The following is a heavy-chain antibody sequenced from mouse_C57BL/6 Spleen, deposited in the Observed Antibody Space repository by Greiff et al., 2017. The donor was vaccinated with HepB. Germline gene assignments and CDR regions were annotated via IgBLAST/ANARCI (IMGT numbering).Heavy chain of an antibody. Sequence: EVQLVESGGDLVKPGGSLKLSCAASGFTFSSYGMSWVRQTPDKRLEWIATISSGGSYTYYTDSVKGRFTISRDNAKNTQYLQMSSLKSEDTAMYYCARKEGFSMDYWGQGTSVTVSS. J-gene: IGHJ4*01. D-gene: IGHD3-2*02. CDR2: ISSGGSYT. V-gene: IGHV5-6*01. CDR1: GFTFSSYG. CDR3: ARKEGFSMDY.